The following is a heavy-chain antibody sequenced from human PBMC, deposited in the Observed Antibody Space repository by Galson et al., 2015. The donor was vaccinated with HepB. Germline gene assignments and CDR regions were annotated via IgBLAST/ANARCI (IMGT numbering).Heavy chain of an antibody. CDR2: RCYDGSNK. CDR3: ARAVEQWAFDY. D-gene: IGHD6-19*01. V-gene: IGHV3-33*01. J-gene: IGHJ4*02. Sequence: SLRLPCAASGFTFLSYGMHWLRQPPGRGLEWVAVRCYDGSNKYYADSVKGRFTISRDNSKNTLYLQMKSLRAEDTAVYYCARAVEQWAFDYWGQGTLVTVSS. CDR1: GFTFLSYG.